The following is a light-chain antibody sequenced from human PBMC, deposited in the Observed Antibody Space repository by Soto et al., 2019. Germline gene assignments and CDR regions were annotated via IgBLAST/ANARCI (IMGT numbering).Light chain of an antibody. Sequence: QSALTQPASVSGAPGQSIRISCAGASSDVGNYKYVSWYQQHPGKAPKLMIYEVSNRPSGVSNRFSGSKSGNTASLTISGLQAEDETDYYCFSYTSSGTYVFGTGTKVTVL. J-gene: IGLJ1*01. CDR1: SSDVGNYKY. CDR2: EVS. CDR3: FSYTSSGTYV. V-gene: IGLV2-14*01.